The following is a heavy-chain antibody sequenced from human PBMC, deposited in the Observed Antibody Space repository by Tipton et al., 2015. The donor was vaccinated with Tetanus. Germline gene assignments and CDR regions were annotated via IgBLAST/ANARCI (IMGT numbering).Heavy chain of an antibody. CDR3: AREADCSGGSCFSGDFDT. J-gene: IGHJ4*02. CDR1: GFIFSSYG. CDR2: SWYDGTDK. Sequence: SLRLSCAASGFIFSSYGIHWVRQAPGKGLEWLAGSWYDGTDKYYADSVKGRFTTSRDNSKNTLYLQMNSLRAEDTALYYCAREADCSGGSCFSGDFDTWGQGTQVTVSS. V-gene: IGHV3-33*01. D-gene: IGHD2-15*01.